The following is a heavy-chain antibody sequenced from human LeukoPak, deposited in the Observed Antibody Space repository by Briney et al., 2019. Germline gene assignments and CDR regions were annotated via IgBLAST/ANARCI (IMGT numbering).Heavy chain of an antibody. CDR2: IYYGGST. V-gene: IGHV4-59*01. J-gene: IGHJ6*04. D-gene: IGHD3-10*01. Sequence: SETLSLTCTVSGGSISSYYWSWIRQPPGKGLEWIGYIYYGGSTNYNPSLKSRVTISVDTSKNQFSLKLSSVTAADTAVYYCARGRLWFGELLFNYYYYYGMDVWGKGTTVTVSS. CDR3: ARGRLWFGELLFNYYYYYGMDV. CDR1: GGSISSYY.